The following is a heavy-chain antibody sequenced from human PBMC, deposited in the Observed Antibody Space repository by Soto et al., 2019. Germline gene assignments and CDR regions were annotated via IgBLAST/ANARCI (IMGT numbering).Heavy chain of an antibody. D-gene: IGHD6-19*01. V-gene: IGHV1-69*12. CDR3: AGDPIAVAGTGIYFDY. Sequence: QVQLVQSGAEVKKPGSSVKVSCKASGGTFSSYAISWVRQAPGQGLEWMGGIIPIFGTANYAQTCQGRVTITADESTGPADMELGSLSSEATAVYYCAGDPIAVAGTGIYFDYWGQGTLVTVSS. J-gene: IGHJ4*02. CDR1: GGTFSSYA. CDR2: IIPIFGTA.